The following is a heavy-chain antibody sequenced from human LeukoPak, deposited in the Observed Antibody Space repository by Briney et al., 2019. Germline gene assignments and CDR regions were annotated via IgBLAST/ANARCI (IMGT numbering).Heavy chain of an antibody. J-gene: IGHJ5*02. Sequence: PSETLSLTCTVSGGSISSYYWSWIRQPPGKGLEWIGYIYYSGSTNYNPSLKSRVTISVDTSKNQFSLKLSSVTAADTAVYYCASYSSSSYWFDRWGQGTLVTVSS. CDR2: IYYSGST. CDR1: GGSISSYY. V-gene: IGHV4-59*01. D-gene: IGHD6-6*01. CDR3: ASYSSSSYWFDR.